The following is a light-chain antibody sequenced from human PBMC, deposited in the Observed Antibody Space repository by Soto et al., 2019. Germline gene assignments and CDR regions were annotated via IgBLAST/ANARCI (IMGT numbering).Light chain of an antibody. J-gene: IGKJ1*01. CDR3: QQYKGYSRT. CDR2: DVS. V-gene: IGKV1-5*01. Sequence: DIQMTQSPSTLSASVGDRVTITCRASQSIGDSLAWYQQKPGKAPYLLISDVSSLDRGVPSRFSGSGSGTEFTLTISNMQPDDFATFYCQQYKGYSRTFGQGTKVDIK. CDR1: QSIGDS.